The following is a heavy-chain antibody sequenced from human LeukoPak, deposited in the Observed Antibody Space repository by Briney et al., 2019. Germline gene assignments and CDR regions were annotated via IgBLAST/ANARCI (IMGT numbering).Heavy chain of an antibody. CDR1: GGSISSGGYY. CDR3: ARGISDYGDYFDY. CDR2: IYYSGST. D-gene: IGHD4-17*01. J-gene: IGHJ4*02. V-gene: IGHV4-31*03. Sequence: SQTLSLTCTVSGGSISSGGYYWSWIRQPPGKGLEWIGYIYYSGSTYYNPSLKSRVTISVDTSKNQFSLKLSSVTAADTAVYYCARGISDYGDYFDYWGQGTLVTVSS.